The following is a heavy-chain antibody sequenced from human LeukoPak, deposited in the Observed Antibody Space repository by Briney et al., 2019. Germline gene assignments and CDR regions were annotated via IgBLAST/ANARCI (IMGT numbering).Heavy chain of an antibody. Sequence: GGSLRLSCAASGFTVSSNYMSWVRQAPGKGLEWVSVIYSGGSTYYADSVKGRFTISRDNSKNTLYLQMNSLRAEDTAVYFCARYGSGSNYRDPFDSWGQGTLVTVSS. D-gene: IGHD3-10*01. CDR1: GFTVSSNY. V-gene: IGHV3-66*01. CDR3: ARYGSGSNYRDPFDS. CDR2: IYSGGST. J-gene: IGHJ4*02.